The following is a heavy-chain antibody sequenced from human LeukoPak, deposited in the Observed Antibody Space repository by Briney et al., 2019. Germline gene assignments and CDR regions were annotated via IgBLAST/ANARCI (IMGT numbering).Heavy chain of an antibody. V-gene: IGHV1-18*01. CDR2: ISGYNGKT. Sequence: ASVTVSCKASGYAFNTNAITWVRQAPGQGIEWMGWISGYNGKTNYAKKFQGRVTMTTDTSTSTAYMELRSLRSDDTAVYYCARGRDILTSPYGLDVWGQGTTVIVSS. D-gene: IGHD3-9*01. CDR3: ARGRDILTSPYGLDV. J-gene: IGHJ6*02. CDR1: GYAFNTNA.